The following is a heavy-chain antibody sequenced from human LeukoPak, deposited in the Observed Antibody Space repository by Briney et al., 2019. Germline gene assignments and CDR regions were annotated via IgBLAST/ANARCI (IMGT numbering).Heavy chain of an antibody. CDR3: ARAGGYYGSGSFPEY. CDR2: IWYDGSNK. D-gene: IGHD3-10*01. Sequence: GGSLRLSCAASGFTFSSYGMHWVCQAPGKGLEWVAVIWYDGSNKYYADSVKGRFTISRDNSKNTLYLQMNSLRAEDTAVYYFARAGGYYGSGSFPEYWGQGTLVTVSS. J-gene: IGHJ4*02. V-gene: IGHV3-33*01. CDR1: GFTFSSYG.